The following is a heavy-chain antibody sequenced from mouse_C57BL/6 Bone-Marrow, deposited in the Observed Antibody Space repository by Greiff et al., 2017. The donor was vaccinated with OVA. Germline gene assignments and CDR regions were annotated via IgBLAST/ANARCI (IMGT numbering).Heavy chain of an antibody. CDR2: ISDGGSYT. CDR3: ARDCYAMDY. Sequence: DVHLVESGGGLVKPGGSLKLSCAASGFTFSSYAMSWVRQTPEKRLEWVATISDGGSYTYYPDNVKGRFTISRDNAKNNLYLQMNHLESEDTAMYYCARDCYAMDYWGQGTSVTVSS. J-gene: IGHJ4*01. V-gene: IGHV5-4*01. CDR1: GFTFSSYA.